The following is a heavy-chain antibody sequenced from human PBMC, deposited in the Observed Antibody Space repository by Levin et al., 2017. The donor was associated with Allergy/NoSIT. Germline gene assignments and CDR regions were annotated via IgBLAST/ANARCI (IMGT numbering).Heavy chain of an antibody. D-gene: IGHD3-10*01. V-gene: IGHV3-21*01. Sequence: GESLKISCAASGFTFSSYSMNWVRQAPGKGLEWVSSISSSSSYIYYADSVKGRFTISRDNAKNSLYLQMNSLRAEDTAVYYCARETLPGRTWGYWGQGTLVTVSS. J-gene: IGHJ4*02. CDR3: ARETLPGRTWGY. CDR2: ISSSSSYI. CDR1: GFTFSSYS.